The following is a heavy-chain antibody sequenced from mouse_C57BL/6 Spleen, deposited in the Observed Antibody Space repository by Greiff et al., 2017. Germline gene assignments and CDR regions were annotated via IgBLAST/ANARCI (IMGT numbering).Heavy chain of an antibody. D-gene: IGHD1-1*01. V-gene: IGHV1-80*01. J-gene: IGHJ1*03. CDR1: GYAFSSYW. CDR2: IYPGDGDT. CDR3: ARKDYGSSWDFDV. Sequence: VKLQESGAELVKPGASVKISCKASGYAFSSYWMNWVKQRPGKGLEWIGQIYPGDGDTNYNGKFKGKATLTADKSSSTAYMQLSSLTSEDSAVYFCARKDYGSSWDFDVWGTGTTVTVSS.